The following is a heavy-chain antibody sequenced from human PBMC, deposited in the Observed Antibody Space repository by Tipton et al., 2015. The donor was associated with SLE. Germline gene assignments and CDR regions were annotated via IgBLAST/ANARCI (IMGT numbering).Heavy chain of an antibody. J-gene: IGHJ4*02. Sequence: TLSLTCTVSGGSISSSSYYWSWIRQPAGKGLEWIGRIYTSGSTNYNPSLKSRVTISVDTSKNQFSLKLSSVTAADTAVYYCARDGERYFDWLPPYYFDYWGQGTLVTVSS. V-gene: IGHV4-61*02. D-gene: IGHD3-9*01. CDR3: ARDGERYFDWLPPYYFDY. CDR2: IYTSGST. CDR1: GGSISSSSYY.